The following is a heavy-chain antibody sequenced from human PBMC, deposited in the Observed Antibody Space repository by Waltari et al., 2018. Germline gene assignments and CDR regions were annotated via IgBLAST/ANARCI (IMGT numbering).Heavy chain of an antibody. D-gene: IGHD2-2*01. CDR1: GYTFTSYG. CDR3: ARGGLELGSAYHYNGMDV. CDR2: IREYNGNR. Sequence: QVQLVQSGAEVKKPGASVKVSCKASGYTFTSYGIGWVRQAPGQGLEWVGWIREYNGNRYFAPRVQSRLTLTTDSSTTPAYMELTSLTFDDTAVYYCARGGLELGSAYHYNGMDVWGQGTTVIVS. V-gene: IGHV1-18*01. J-gene: IGHJ6*02.